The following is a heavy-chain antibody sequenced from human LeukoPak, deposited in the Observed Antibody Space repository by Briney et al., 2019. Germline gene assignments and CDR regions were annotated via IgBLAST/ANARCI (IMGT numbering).Heavy chain of an antibody. J-gene: IGHJ4*02. D-gene: IGHD2-21*01. CDR3: ARELSQIVWGGLDY. V-gene: IGHV3-33*05. CDR1: GFIFSHYG. CDR2: IQNDASTE. Sequence: GGSLRLSCAASGFIFSHYGMHWVRQAPGKGLEWVAVIQNDASTENFADSVKGRFTISRDNSKNTVFLQMNSLRVEDAAVYYCARELSQIVWGGLDYGGQGTLVSVSS.